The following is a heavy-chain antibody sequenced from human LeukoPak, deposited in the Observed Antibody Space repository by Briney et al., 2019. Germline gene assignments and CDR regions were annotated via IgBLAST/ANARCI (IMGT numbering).Heavy chain of an antibody. J-gene: IGHJ5*02. Sequence: GGSLRLSCAASGFTFSSYAMHWVRQAPGKGLEWVAVISYDGSNKYYADSVKGRFTISRDNSKNTLYLQMNSLRAEDTAVYYCARHARFLEFDPWGQGTLVTVSS. CDR2: ISYDGSNK. CDR1: GFTFSSYA. D-gene: IGHD3-3*01. CDR3: ARHARFLEFDP. V-gene: IGHV3-30-3*01.